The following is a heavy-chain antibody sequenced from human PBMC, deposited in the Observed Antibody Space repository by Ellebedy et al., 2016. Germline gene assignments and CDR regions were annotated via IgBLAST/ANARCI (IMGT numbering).Heavy chain of an antibody. V-gene: IGHV3-23*01. J-gene: IGHJ3*02. D-gene: IGHD6-6*01. Sequence: GESLKISCAASGFTFSTYAMNWVRQAPGKGLEWVTGISASGGNTYYSDSVRGRFTVSRDNSKNTVYLQMYRLRAEDTAVYSCARIMSTSSSRAFDIWGQGTMVTVSS. CDR2: ISASGGNT. CDR1: GFTFSTYA. CDR3: ARIMSTSSSRAFDI.